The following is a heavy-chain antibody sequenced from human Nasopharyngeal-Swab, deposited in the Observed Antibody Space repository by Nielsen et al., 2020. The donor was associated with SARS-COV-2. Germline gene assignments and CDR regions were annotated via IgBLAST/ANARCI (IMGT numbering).Heavy chain of an antibody. CDR3: ARDWRDDYDVLTGYYNLGDH. Sequence: SCAASGFTFSRYAMHWVRQAPGKGLEWVAVISDDGNNKYYADSVKGRFTISRDNSKNTLYLHMASLRAEDTAVYFCARDWRDDYDVLTGYYNLGDHWGQGTLVTVSS. D-gene: IGHD3-9*01. CDR1: GFTFSRYA. J-gene: IGHJ4*02. V-gene: IGHV3-30-3*01. CDR2: ISDDGNNK.